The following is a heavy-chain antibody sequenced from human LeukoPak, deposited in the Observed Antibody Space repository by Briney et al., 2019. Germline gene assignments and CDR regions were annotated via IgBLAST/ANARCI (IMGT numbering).Heavy chain of an antibody. Sequence: SETLPLTCTVSGGSISSYYWSWIRQPPGKGLEWIGYIYYSGSTNYNPSLKSRVTISVDTSKNQFSLKLSSVTAADTAVYYCARTNSIGSTQYYYDSSGYYSPEDIWGQGTMVTVSS. J-gene: IGHJ3*02. D-gene: IGHD3-22*01. CDR3: ARTNSIGSTQYYYDSSGYYSPEDI. V-gene: IGHV4-59*08. CDR1: GGSISSYY. CDR2: IYYSGST.